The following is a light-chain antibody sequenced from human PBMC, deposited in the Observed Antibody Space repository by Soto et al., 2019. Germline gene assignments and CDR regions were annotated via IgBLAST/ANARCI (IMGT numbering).Light chain of an antibody. Sequence: IPMTQAPSSLSAAVGDRVTITCQASQDIKNYLIWYQQKPGKAPKLLIYDASSLGTGVSSRFSGSGSGTYFTLTTSSLQPEDIATYYCQQFDSVPCTFGQGTKLEI. V-gene: IGKV1-33*01. J-gene: IGKJ2*02. CDR2: DAS. CDR1: QDIKNY. CDR3: QQFDSVPCT.